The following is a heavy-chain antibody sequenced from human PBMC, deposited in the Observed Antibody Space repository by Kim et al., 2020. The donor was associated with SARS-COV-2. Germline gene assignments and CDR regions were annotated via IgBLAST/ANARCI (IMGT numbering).Heavy chain of an antibody. J-gene: IGHJ5*02. D-gene: IGHD1-7*01. Sequence: DSVKGRFTISRENARNSLYLQMSSLRGEDTAVYYCARGTTGPHADWFDPWGQGTLVTVSS. V-gene: IGHV3-11*06. CDR3: ARGTTGPHADWFDP.